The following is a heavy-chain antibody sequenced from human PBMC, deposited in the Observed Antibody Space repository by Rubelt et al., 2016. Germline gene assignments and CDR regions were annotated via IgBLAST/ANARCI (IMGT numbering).Heavy chain of an antibody. V-gene: IGHV3-74*01. D-gene: IGHD3-16*01. J-gene: IGHJ6*02. CDR3: AREFGNYYYYGMDV. CDR1: GFTFSTYW. CDR2: LNSDGGHT. Sequence: EVQLLESGGGLVQPGGSLRLSCVASGFTFSTYWMHWVRQAPGRGLVWVSRLNSDGGHTIYADSVRGRFTISRDNAKNTLYLQMNRLRAEETAVYYCAREFGNYYYYGMDVWGQGTTVTVSS.